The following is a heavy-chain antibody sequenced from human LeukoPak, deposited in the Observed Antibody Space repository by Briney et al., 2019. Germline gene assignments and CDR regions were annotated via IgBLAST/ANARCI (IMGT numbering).Heavy chain of an antibody. CDR3: ARAFLYGDTWGNTFDY. Sequence: SQTLSLTCAISGDSVSRNIAAWNWIRQSPSRGLEWLGRTHYRSKWYSDYAESVKGRITIDPDTSKNHFSLHLKSVTPEDTGVYYCARAFLYGDTWGNTFDYWGQGILVTVSS. D-gene: IGHD3-16*01. CDR2: THYRSKWYS. V-gene: IGHV6-1*01. J-gene: IGHJ4*02. CDR1: GDSVSRNIAA.